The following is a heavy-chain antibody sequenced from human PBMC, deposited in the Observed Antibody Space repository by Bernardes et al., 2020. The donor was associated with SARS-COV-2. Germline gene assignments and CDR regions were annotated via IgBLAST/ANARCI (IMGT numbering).Heavy chain of an antibody. V-gene: IGHV4-39*01. CDR2: IYYSGGT. CDR1: NGSIRSSSYY. D-gene: IGHD3-10*01. J-gene: IGHJ4*02. CDR3: ARPGLEDYRSGSFRFDY. Sequence: SETLSLTCSVSNGSIRSSSYYWGWIRQPRGKGLEWIGIIYYSGGTYYNPSLQSRVTISLDTSKNQFSLKLTSVTAADTAVYYCARPGLEDYRSGSFRFDYWGQGTLVTVSS.